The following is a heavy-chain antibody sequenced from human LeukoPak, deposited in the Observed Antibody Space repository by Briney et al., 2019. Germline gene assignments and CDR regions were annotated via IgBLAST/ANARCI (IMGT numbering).Heavy chain of an antibody. D-gene: IGHD6-13*01. CDR1: GYSISSSKW. CDR3: ARSGSSSWIDAFDI. V-gene: IGHV4-28*05. CDR2: IYYSGSI. J-gene: IGHJ3*02. Sequence: SETLSLTCAVSGYSISSSKWWGWIRQPPGKGLEWSGYIYYSGSIYYNPSLKSRVTMSVDTSKNQFSLKLSSVTAVDTAVYYCARSGSSSWIDAFDIWGQGTMVTVYS.